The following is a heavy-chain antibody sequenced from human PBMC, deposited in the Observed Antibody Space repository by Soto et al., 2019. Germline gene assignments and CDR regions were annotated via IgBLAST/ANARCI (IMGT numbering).Heavy chain of an antibody. CDR2: ITSSGTTI. V-gene: IGHV3-11*01. D-gene: IGHD1-26*01. J-gene: IGHJ4*02. Sequence: LRLSCAASGFTLNDYYMSWIRQAPGKGLECVSYITSSGTTIYYADSVKGRFTISRDNAKNSLYLQMNSLRTEDTAVYYCARDWSSNYWGLGTLVTVSS. CDR3: ARDWSSNY. CDR1: GFTLNDYY.